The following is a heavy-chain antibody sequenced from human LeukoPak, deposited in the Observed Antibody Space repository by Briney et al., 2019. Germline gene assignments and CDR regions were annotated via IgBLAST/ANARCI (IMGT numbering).Heavy chain of an antibody. CDR2: ISGSDGST. J-gene: IGHJ4*02. Sequence: GGSLRLSCAGSGFSFSNTYLSWVRQAPGKGLEWVSAISGSDGSTYYADSVKGRFTISRDNSKNTLYLQMNSLTAEDTAMYYCARNRGGGSGYSDYWGQGTLVTVSS. V-gene: IGHV3-23*01. CDR3: ARNRGGGSGYSDY. D-gene: IGHD3-22*01. CDR1: GFSFSNTY.